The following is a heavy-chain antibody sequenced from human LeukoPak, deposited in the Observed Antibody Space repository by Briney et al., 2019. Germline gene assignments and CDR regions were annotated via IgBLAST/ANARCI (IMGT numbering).Heavy chain of an antibody. CDR2: IYHSGST. CDR3: ARARVVDTAMGVDNWFDP. D-gene: IGHD5-18*01. Sequence: SETLSLTCTVSGGSISSSNYYWDWIRQPPEKGLEWIGSIYHSGSTYYNPSLKSRVTISVDTSKNQFSLKLSSVTAADTAVYYCARARVVDTAMGVDNWFDPWGQGTLVTVSS. J-gene: IGHJ5*02. CDR1: GGSISSSNYY. V-gene: IGHV4-39*07.